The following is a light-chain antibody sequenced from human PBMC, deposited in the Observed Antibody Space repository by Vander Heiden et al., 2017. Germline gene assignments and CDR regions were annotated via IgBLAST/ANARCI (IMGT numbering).Light chain of an antibody. J-gene: IGLJ2*01. CDR1: SSDVGGYNY. CDR2: DVS. V-gene: IGLV2-11*01. Sequence: QSALTQPRSVSGSPGQSVTISCTGTSSDVGGYNYVSWYQQPPGKAPKLMIYDVSKRPSGVPDRFSGSKSGNTASLTISGLQAEDEADYYCCSYAGSDVVFGGGTKL. CDR3: CSYAGSDVV.